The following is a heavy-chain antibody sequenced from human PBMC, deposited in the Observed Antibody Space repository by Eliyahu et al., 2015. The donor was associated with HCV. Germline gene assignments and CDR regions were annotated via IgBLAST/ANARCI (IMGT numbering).Heavy chain of an antibody. CDR2: IWYGGSNK. J-gene: IGHJ4*02. Sequence: QVQLVESGGGVVQPGRSLRLSCAASGFTFSSYGMHWVRQAPGKGLEWVAVIWYGGSNKYYADSVKGRFTISRDNSKNTLYLQMNSLRAEDTAVYYCARGGLLWFGESRAFDYWGQGTLVTVSS. CDR3: ARGGLLWFGESRAFDY. D-gene: IGHD3-10*01. CDR1: GFTFSSYG. V-gene: IGHV3-33*01.